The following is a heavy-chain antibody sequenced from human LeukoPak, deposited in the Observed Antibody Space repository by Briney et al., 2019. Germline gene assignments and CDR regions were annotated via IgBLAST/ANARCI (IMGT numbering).Heavy chain of an antibody. J-gene: IGHJ3*02. CDR1: GGTFSSYA. V-gene: IGHV1-69*05. D-gene: IGHD3-22*01. Sequence: SVKVSCKASGGTFSSYAISWVRQAPGQGLEWMGGIIPIFGTANYAQKFQGRVTITTDESTSTAYMELSSLRSEDTAVYYCARDSKDYYDSSGYYGAFDIWGQGTMVTVSS. CDR2: IIPIFGTA. CDR3: ARDSKDYYDSSGYYGAFDI.